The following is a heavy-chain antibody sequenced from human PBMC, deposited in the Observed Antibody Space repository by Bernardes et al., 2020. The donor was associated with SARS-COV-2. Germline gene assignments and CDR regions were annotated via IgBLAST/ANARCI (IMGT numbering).Heavy chain of an antibody. CDR3: ASVTWSSHDGFDI. CDR2: VYPKSGDP. V-gene: IGHV1-2*02. D-gene: IGHD6-13*01. J-gene: IGHJ3*02. Sequence: PGQGLEWMGWVYPKSGDPSFAQNFQGRVTMTRDTSVRTAYMELSRLRFDETAVYSCASVTWSSHDGFDIWGQGTVVIVSS.